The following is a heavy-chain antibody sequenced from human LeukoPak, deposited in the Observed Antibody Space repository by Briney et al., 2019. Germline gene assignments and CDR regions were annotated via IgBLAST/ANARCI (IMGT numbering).Heavy chain of an antibody. CDR2: IYYSGST. CDR1: GGSISSSSYY. V-gene: IGHV4-39*07. D-gene: IGHD6-13*01. J-gene: IGHJ4*02. Sequence: PSETLSLTCTVSGGSISSSSYYWGWIRQPPGKGLEWIGSIYYSGSTYYNPSLKSRVTISVDTSKNQFSLKLSSVTAADTAVYYCARLGSPAAGTEDYWGQGTLVTVSS. CDR3: ARLGSPAAGTEDY.